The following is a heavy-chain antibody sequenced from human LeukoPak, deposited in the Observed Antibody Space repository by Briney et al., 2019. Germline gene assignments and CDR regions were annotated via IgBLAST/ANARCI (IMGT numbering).Heavy chain of an antibody. V-gene: IGHV1-69*02. J-gene: IGHJ6*02. Sequence: ASVKVSCKASGGTFSSHTISWVRQAPEQGLEWMGRIIPLFGIVNYAQKFQDGVTITADKSTSTAYMEVSSLRSEDTAVYYCARIPSGDVDTAMVMYYHYGMDVWGQGTTVTVSS. CDR2: IIPLFGIV. CDR1: GGTFSSHT. CDR3: ARIPSGDVDTAMVMYYHYGMDV. D-gene: IGHD5-18*01.